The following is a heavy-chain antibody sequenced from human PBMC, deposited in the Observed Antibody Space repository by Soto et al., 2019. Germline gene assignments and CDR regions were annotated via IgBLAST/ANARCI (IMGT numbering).Heavy chain of an antibody. CDR3: ARDSITYRPSLGRGADTIYYYYYGMDV. J-gene: IGHJ6*02. CDR2: NYYSGST. V-gene: IGHV4-59*12. CDR1: GGSISSYY. Sequence: PSETLSLTCTVSGGSISSYYWSWIRQPPGKGLEWIGYNYYSGSTNYNPSLKSRVTISVDTSKNHFSLKLSSVTAADTAVYYCARDSITYRPSLGRGADTIYYYYYGMDVWGQGTTVTVSS. D-gene: IGHD3-16*01.